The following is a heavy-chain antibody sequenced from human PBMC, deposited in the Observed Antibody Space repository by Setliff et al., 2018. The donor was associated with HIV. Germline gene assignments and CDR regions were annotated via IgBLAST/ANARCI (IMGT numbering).Heavy chain of an antibody. Sequence: ASVKVSCKASGYTFTACYMNWVRQAPGQGLEWMGRGNPNSGGKNYAQKFQGRVTMTRDTSISTAYMELRRLRSDDTAVYYCASKVYCTNGVCLDAFDTWGQGTLVTVSS. CDR1: GYTFTACY. J-gene: IGHJ3*02. V-gene: IGHV1-2*06. CDR3: ASKVYCTNGVCLDAFDT. CDR2: GNPNSGGK. D-gene: IGHD2-8*01.